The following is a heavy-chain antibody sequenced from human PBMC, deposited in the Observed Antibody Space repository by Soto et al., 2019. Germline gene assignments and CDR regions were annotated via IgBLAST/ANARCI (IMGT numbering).Heavy chain of an antibody. J-gene: IGHJ6*02. CDR1: GASISTYY. V-gene: IGHV4-59*08. D-gene: IGHD6-19*01. CDR2: IYLGGSI. Sequence: SETLSLTCSVSGASISTYYWTWIRQTPGKGLEWIGYIYLGGSINYNPSFKSRVIISVDTSKNHFSVKLSSVTAADTAVYYCARLDSSGAHFYYYYYGMDVWGQGTTVTSP. CDR3: ARLDSSGAHFYYYYYGMDV.